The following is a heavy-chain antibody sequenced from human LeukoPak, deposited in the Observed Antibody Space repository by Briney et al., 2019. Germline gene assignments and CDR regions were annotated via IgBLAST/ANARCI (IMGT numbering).Heavy chain of an antibody. CDR3: ARASHWNQLHYFDY. J-gene: IGHJ4*02. CDR1: GGSISSYY. CDR2: IFHSGST. V-gene: IGHV4-59*12. Sequence: SETLSLTYTVSGGSISSYYWSWIRQPPGKGLEWIGNIFHSGSTNYNPSLKSRVTISVDKSKNQFSLKLSSVTAADTAVYYCARASHWNQLHYFDYWGQGTLVTVSS. D-gene: IGHD1-1*01.